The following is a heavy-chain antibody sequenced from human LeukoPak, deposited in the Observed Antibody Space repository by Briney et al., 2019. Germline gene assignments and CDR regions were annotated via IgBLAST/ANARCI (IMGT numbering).Heavy chain of an antibody. CDR2: INHSGST. CDR1: GGSFSGYY. D-gene: IGHD1-26*01. Sequence: SETLSLTCAVYGGSFSGYYWSWIRQPPGKGLEWIGEINHSGSTNYNPSLKSRVTISVDTSKNQFSLKLSSVTAADTAVYYCARDRGATGFDYWGQGTLVTVSS. V-gene: IGHV4-34*01. CDR3: ARDRGATGFDY. J-gene: IGHJ4*02.